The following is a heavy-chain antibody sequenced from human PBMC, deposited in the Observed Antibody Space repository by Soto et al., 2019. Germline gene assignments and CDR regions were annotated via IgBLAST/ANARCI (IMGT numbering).Heavy chain of an antibody. D-gene: IGHD6-13*01. J-gene: IGHJ5*02. V-gene: IGHV4-31*03. Sequence: SETLSLTCTVSGGSISSGGYYWSWIRQHPGKGLEWIGYIYYSGSTYYNPSLKSRVTISVDTSKNQFSLKLSSVTAADTAVYYCARGGGQPLVLYGVWLDPWGQGTLVTVYS. CDR1: GGSISSGGYY. CDR2: IYYSGST. CDR3: ARGGGQPLVLYGVWLDP.